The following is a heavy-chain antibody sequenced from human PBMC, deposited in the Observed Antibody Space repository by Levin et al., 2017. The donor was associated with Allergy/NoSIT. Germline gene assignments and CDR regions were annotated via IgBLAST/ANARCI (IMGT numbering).Heavy chain of an antibody. J-gene: IGHJ4*02. Sequence: GGSLRLSCAASGFTFSTYAMTWVRQAPGKGLEWVSGISGSGYSTDYGDSVKGRFIISRDNPKNTLYLQMNSLRAEDTAVYYCARGSWIQTRCYFDYWGQGTQVTVSS. D-gene: IGHD5-18*01. CDR1: GFTFSTYA. V-gene: IGHV3-23*01. CDR2: ISGSGYST. CDR3: ARGSWIQTRCYFDY.